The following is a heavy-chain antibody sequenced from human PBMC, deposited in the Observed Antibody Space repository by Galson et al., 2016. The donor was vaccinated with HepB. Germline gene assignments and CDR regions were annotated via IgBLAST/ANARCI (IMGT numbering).Heavy chain of an antibody. V-gene: IGHV3-23*01. CDR3: ARDPSYYSGMDV. CDR1: GFTFSSYA. J-gene: IGHJ6*02. Sequence: SLRLSCAASGFTFSSYAMSWGRQAPGKGLELVSSISGSGRSTYYADSVKGRFTISRDNAKNTLYLQMNSLRAEDTAVYYCARDPSYYSGMDVWGQGTTVTVSS. CDR2: ISGSGRST.